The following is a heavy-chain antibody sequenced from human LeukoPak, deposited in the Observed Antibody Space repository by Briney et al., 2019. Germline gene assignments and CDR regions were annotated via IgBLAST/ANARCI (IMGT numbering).Heavy chain of an antibody. V-gene: IGHV4-39*07. D-gene: IGHD3-10*01. CDR1: GGSISSSSYY. J-gene: IGHJ4*02. CDR2: IYYSGST. CDR3: ARDLIVPDAMTGSGSYSTDY. Sequence: SETPSLTCTVSGGSISSSSYYWGWIRQPPGKGLEWIGSIYYSGSTYYNPSLKSRVTISVDTSKNQFSLKLSSVTAADTAVYYCARDLIVPDAMTGSGSYSTDYWGQGTLATVSS.